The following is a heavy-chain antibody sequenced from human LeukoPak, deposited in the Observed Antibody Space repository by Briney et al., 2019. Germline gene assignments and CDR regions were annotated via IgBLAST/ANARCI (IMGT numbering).Heavy chain of an antibody. Sequence: ASVKVSCKASGYTFTSYGISWVRQAPGQGLEWMGWISAYNGNTNYAQKLQGRVTMTRDTSISTAYMELSRLRSDDTAVYYCAGIAVAGTGSGDYWGQGTLVTVSS. J-gene: IGHJ4*02. V-gene: IGHV1-18*01. CDR3: AGIAVAGTGSGDY. CDR1: GYTFTSYG. CDR2: ISAYNGNT. D-gene: IGHD6-19*01.